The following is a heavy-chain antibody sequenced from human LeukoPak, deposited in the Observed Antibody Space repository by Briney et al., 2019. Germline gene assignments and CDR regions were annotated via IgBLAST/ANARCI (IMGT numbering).Heavy chain of an antibody. D-gene: IGHD4-23*01. CDR3: AKLDDGNFDY. CDR2: IWYDGSNK. J-gene: IGHJ4*02. Sequence: GGSLRLSCAASGFTFSSYGMHWVRQAPGKGLEWVAVIWYDGSNKYYADAVKGRFTISRDNSKNTLYLQMNSLRAEDTAVYYCAKLDDGNFDYWGQGTLVTVSS. CDR1: GFTFSSYG. V-gene: IGHV3-33*06.